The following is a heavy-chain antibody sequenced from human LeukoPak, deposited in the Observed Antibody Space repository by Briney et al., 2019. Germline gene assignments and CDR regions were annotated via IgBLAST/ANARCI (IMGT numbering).Heavy chain of an antibody. J-gene: IGHJ4*02. D-gene: IGHD2-15*01. Sequence: HPGGSLRLSCAASGFTLSSSAMSWVRHAPGKGLEWVSAISNNGGYTYYADSVQGRFTISRDNSKSTLCLQMNSLRAEDTAVYYCAKQLGYCSDGSCYFPYWGQGTLVTVSS. CDR2: ISNNGGYT. CDR1: GFTLSSSA. CDR3: AKQLGYCSDGSCYFPY. V-gene: IGHV3-23*01.